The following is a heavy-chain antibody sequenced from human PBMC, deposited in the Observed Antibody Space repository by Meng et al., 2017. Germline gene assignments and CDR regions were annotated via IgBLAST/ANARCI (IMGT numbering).Heavy chain of an antibody. CDR3: ARGVRSKIQQLIPGRPTYVDS. V-gene: IGHV4-34*01. CDR1: GGAFRGYY. D-gene: IGHD6-13*01. J-gene: IGHJ4*02. Sequence: QRGAGVLSLPDTLSLTCAVYGGAFRGYYWTWIRQPPGRGLEWIGEISHSGTTNYNPSLTSRVTISLDTSKSQFSLKLTSVTGADTAVYFCARGVRSKIQQLIPGRPTYVDSWSQGNLVTVSS. CDR2: ISHSGTT.